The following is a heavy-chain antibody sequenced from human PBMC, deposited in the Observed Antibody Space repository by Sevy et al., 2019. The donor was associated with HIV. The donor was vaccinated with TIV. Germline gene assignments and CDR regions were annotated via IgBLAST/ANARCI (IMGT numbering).Heavy chain of an antibody. CDR3: TTAGQQWLVAQMDV. D-gene: IGHD6-19*01. J-gene: IGHJ6*04. CDR2: IRSKAYGGTT. Sequence: GGSLRLSCTASGFTFGDYAMSWFRQAPGKGLEWVGFIRSKAYGGTTEYAASVKGRFTISRDDSKSIAYLQMNSLKTEDTAVYYCTTAGQQWLVAQMDVWGKGTTFTLSS. V-gene: IGHV3-49*03. CDR1: GFTFGDYA.